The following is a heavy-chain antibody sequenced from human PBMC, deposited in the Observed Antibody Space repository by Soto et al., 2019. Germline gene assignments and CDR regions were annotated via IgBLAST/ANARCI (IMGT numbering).Heavy chain of an antibody. CDR2: ISYDGSNK. D-gene: IGHD6-13*01. CDR1: GFTFSSYA. V-gene: IGHV3-30-3*01. Sequence: QVQLVESGGGVVQPGRSLRLSCAASGFTFSSYAMHWVRQAPGKGLEWVAVISYDGSNKYYADSVKGRFTISRDNSKNTLYLQMNSLRAEDTAVYYCARDTGPRRHSSSWSPANYWGQGTLVTVSS. CDR3: ARDTGPRRHSSSWSPANY. J-gene: IGHJ4*02.